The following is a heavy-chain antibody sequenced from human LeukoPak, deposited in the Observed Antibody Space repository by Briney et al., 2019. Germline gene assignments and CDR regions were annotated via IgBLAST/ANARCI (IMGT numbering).Heavy chain of an antibody. CDR1: GYTLTELS. V-gene: IGHV1-24*01. CDR3: ARDFHYYDSSGYDY. D-gene: IGHD3-22*01. J-gene: IGHJ4*02. Sequence: ASVKVSCKVSGYTLTELSMHWVRQAPGKGLEWMGGFDPEDGETIYAQKFQGRVTMTTDTSTSTAYMELRSLRSDDTAVYYCARDFHYYDSSGYDYWGQGTLVTVSS. CDR2: FDPEDGET.